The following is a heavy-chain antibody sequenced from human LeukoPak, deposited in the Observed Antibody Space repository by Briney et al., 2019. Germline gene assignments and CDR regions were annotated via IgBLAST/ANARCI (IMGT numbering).Heavy chain of an antibody. CDR1: GGSISTGGYY. V-gene: IGHV4-31*03. CDR3: ARAAPNYYDSSGSLRNPYFDY. D-gene: IGHD3-22*01. J-gene: IGHJ4*02. Sequence: SQTLSLTCTVSGGSISTGGYYWSWIRQHPGRGLEWIGNIYYSGSTYYSPSLKSRVTMSVDTSKNQFSLTLISVTAADTAVYFCARAAPNYYDSSGSLRNPYFDYWGQGTLVTVSS. CDR2: IYYSGST.